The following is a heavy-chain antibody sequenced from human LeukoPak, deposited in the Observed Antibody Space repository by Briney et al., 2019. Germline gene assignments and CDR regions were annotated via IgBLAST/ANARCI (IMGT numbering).Heavy chain of an antibody. CDR1: GYSISSGYY. Sequence: SETLSLTCAVSGYSISSGYYWGWIRQPPGKGLEWIGSIYHSGSTYYNPSLTTRVTISVDTPKNQFSLKLSTVTAADTAVYYCARLSVAGTSGYYYMDVWGKGTTVTVSS. CDR3: ARLSVAGTSGYYYMDV. CDR2: IYHSGST. V-gene: IGHV4-38-2*01. J-gene: IGHJ6*03. D-gene: IGHD6-19*01.